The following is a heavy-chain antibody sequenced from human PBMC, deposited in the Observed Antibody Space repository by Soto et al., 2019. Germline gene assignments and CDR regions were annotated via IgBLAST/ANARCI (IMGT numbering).Heavy chain of an antibody. CDR2: IIPIFGTA. D-gene: IGHD1-7*01. Sequence: EASVKVSCKASGGTFSSYAISWVRQAPGQGLEWMGGIIPIFGTANYAQKFQGRVTITADESTSTAYMELSSLRSEDTAVYYCARDPGRINYPTDYYYYGMDVWGQGTTVTVSS. J-gene: IGHJ6*02. CDR1: GGTFSSYA. CDR3: ARDPGRINYPTDYYYYGMDV. V-gene: IGHV1-69*13.